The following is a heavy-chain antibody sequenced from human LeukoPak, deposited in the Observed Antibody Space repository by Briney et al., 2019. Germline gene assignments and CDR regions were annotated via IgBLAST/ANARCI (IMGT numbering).Heavy chain of an antibody. CDR2: ISVHSGYT. D-gene: IGHD7-27*01. J-gene: IGHJ5*02. CDR1: GGTFSSYA. CDR3: ARDVNGDSRRGDWLDP. Sequence: GAPVKVSCKASGGTFSSYAISWVRQAPGQGLEWMGWISVHSGYTKYSQKVQGRVTMTTDRSTSTVYMELKSLRSDDTAVYYCARDVNGDSRRGDWLDPWGQGTLVTVSS. V-gene: IGHV1-18*01.